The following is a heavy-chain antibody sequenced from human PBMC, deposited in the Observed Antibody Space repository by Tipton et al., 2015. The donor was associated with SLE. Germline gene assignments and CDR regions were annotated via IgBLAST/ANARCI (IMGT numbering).Heavy chain of an antibody. V-gene: IGHV4-39*07. J-gene: IGHJ4*02. Sequence: TLSLTCTVSGGSISSSSYYWSWIRQPPGKGLEWIGEINHSGSTNYNPSLKSRVTISVDTSKNQFSLKLSSVTAADTAVYYCARGGVSTCWGQGTLVTVSS. CDR3: ARGGVSTC. CDR2: INHSGST. CDR1: GGSISSSSYY. D-gene: IGHD2-8*01.